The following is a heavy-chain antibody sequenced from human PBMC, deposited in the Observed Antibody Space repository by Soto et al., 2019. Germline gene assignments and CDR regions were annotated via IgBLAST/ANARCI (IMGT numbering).Heavy chain of an antibody. CDR1: GLTFTRYS. CDR2: ISSTTNYI. J-gene: IGHJ4*02. V-gene: IGHV3-21*01. Sequence: GGSLRLSCAASGLTFTRYSMNWVRQAPGKGLEWVSSISSTTNYIYYADSMKGRFTVSRDNAKNSVYLEMNSLSAEDTAVYYCARESEDLTSNFDYWGQGTLVTVSS. CDR3: ARESEDLTSNFDY.